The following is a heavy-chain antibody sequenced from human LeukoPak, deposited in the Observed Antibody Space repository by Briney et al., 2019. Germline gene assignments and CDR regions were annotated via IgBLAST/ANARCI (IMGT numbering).Heavy chain of an antibody. J-gene: IGHJ3*02. CDR1: GFTFSDYW. V-gene: IGHV3-74*01. CDR2: ISRDESST. D-gene: IGHD1-26*01. Sequence: GGSLRLSCAASGFTFSDYWMHWVRQAPGKGLVWVSRISRDESSTNYADSVKGRFTISRDNAKGTLYFQMNSLRPEDTAVYYCARDLGNHINAYDIWGQGTMVTVSS. CDR3: ARDLGNHINAYDI.